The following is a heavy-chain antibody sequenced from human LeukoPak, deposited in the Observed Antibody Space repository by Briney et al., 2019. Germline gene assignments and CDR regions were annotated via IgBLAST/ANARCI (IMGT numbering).Heavy chain of an antibody. CDR2: ISDNGGNT. J-gene: IGHJ6*04. CDR1: GFTFSIYG. Sequence: GGSLRLSCAASGFTFSIYGMGWVRQAPGKGLEWVSSISDNGGNTYYADSAKGRFTISRDNSKNTLYLQMTSLRAEDTAVYYCAELGVTMIGGVWGKGTTVTISS. V-gene: IGHV3-23*01. CDR3: AELGVTMIGGV. D-gene: IGHD3-10*02.